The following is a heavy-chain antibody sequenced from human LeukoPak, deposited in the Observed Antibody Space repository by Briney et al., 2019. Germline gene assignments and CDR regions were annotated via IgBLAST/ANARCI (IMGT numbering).Heavy chain of an antibody. CDR2: ISGSGGST. V-gene: IGHV3-23*01. J-gene: IGHJ4*02. CDR3: AKNWASSTSCYYY. D-gene: IGHD2-2*01. CDR1: GFTFSSYA. Sequence: GGSLRLSCAASGFTFSSYAMSWVRQAPGKGLEWVSAISGSGGSTYYADSVKGRFTTSRDNSKNTLYLQMNSLRAEDTAVYYCAKNWASSTSCYYYWGQGTLVTVSS.